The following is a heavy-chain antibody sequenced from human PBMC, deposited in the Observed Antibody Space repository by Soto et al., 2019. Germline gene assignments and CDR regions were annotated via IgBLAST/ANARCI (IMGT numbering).Heavy chain of an antibody. J-gene: IGHJ4*02. CDR2: ISYDGSNK. V-gene: IGHV3-30*18. CDR3: AKDLGLWFGEPPVF. D-gene: IGHD3-10*01. Sequence: QVQLVESGGGVVQPGRSLRLSCAASGFTFSSYGMHWVRQAPGKGLEWVAVISYDGSNKYYADSVKGRFTIARDNSKNPLCLQMNSLRAEDTAVYYCAKDLGLWFGEPPVFWGQGTLVTVSS. CDR1: GFTFSSYG.